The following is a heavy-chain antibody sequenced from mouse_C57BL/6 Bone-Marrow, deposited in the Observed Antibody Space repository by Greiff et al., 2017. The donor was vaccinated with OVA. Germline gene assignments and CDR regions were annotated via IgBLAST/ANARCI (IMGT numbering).Heavy chain of an antibody. CDR3: TRGDSNYYAMDY. CDR2: IDPETGGT. D-gene: IGHD2-5*01. V-gene: IGHV1-15*01. CDR1: GYTFTDYE. Sequence: VQLQQSGAELVRPGASVTLSCKASGYTFTDYEMHWVKQTPVHGLEWIGAIDPETGGTAYNQKFKGKAILTADKSSSTAYMELLSLTSEDSAVYYCTRGDSNYYAMDYWGQGTSVTVSS. J-gene: IGHJ4*01.